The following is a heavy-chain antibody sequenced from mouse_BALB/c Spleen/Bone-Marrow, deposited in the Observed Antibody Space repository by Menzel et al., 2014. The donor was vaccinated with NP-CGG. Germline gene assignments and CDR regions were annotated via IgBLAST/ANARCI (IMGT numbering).Heavy chain of an antibody. V-gene: IGHV1-9*01. D-gene: IGHD2-14*01. J-gene: IGHJ4*01. CDR1: GYTFSSYW. Sequence: QVQLQQPGAELMKPGASVKISCKATGYTFSSYWIEWVKQRPGHGLEWIGEILPGSGTTNYNENFKGKATFTADTSSNTAYMQLSSLTSEDSAVYYFARDYRYDGAMDYWGQGTSVTVSS. CDR3: ARDYRYDGAMDY. CDR2: ILPGSGTT.